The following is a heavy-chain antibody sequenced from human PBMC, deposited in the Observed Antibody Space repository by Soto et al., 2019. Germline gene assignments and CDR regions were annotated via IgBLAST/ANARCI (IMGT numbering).Heavy chain of an antibody. Sequence: ASVKVPCKASGYTFTGYYMHWVRQAPGQGLEWMGWINPNSGGTNYAQKFQGRVTMTRDTSISTAYMELSRLRSDDTAVYYCARGFRRIVVVPAAISPWGQGTLVTVSS. CDR3: ARGFRRIVVVPAAISP. D-gene: IGHD2-2*01. CDR2: INPNSGGT. V-gene: IGHV1-2*02. J-gene: IGHJ5*02. CDR1: GYTFTGYY.